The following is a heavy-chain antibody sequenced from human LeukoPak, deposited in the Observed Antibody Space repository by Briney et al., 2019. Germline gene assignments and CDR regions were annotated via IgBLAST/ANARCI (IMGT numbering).Heavy chain of an antibody. D-gene: IGHD6-13*01. CDR3: ARVGDSVAQLVLVFDY. J-gene: IGHJ4*02. Sequence: SETLSLTCTVSGGSISSGGYYWSWTRQPPGKGLEWIGYIYHSGSTYYNPSLKSRVTISVDTSKNQFSLKLSSVTAADTAVYYCARVGDSVAQLVLVFDYWGQGTLVTVSS. CDR1: GGSISSGGYY. V-gene: IGHV4-30-2*01. CDR2: IYHSGST.